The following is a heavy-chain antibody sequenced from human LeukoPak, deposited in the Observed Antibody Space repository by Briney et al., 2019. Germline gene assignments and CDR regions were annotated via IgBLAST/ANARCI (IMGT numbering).Heavy chain of an antibody. J-gene: IGHJ6*03. D-gene: IGHD3/OR15-3a*01. Sequence: SETLSLTCAVSGGSISSYYWSWIRQPPGKGLEWIGFIYYSGSTNYNPSLESRVTISVDTSKNQFSLKLSSVTAADTAVYYCARGTGYYYMDVWGKGTTVTVSS. V-gene: IGHV4-59*01. CDR2: IYYSGST. CDR3: ARGTGYYYMDV. CDR1: GGSISSYY.